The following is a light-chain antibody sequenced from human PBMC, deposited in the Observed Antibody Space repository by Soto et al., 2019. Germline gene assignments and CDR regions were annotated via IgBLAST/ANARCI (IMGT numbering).Light chain of an antibody. CDR1: SSVVGGYNY. CDR2: EVS. CDR3: SSYAGSNFYV. J-gene: IGLJ1*01. Sequence: QSALTQPASASGSPGQSVTISCTGTSSVVGGYNYVSWYQQHPGKAPKLMIYEVSKRPSGVPDRFSGSKSGNTASLTVSGLQAEDEADYYCSSYAGSNFYVFGTGTKVTVL. V-gene: IGLV2-8*01.